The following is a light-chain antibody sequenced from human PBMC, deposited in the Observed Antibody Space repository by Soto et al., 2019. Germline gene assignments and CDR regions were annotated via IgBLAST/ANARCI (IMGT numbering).Light chain of an antibody. V-gene: IGKV1-5*01. CDR2: DAS. Sequence: DIQITQSPSTLSASVGDRVTITCRASQSISSWLAWYQQKPGKAPKLLIYDASSLESGVPSRSSGSGSGTEFTLTISXLQPDDFATYYCQQYNSYGTFGQGTKVDIK. CDR1: QSISSW. CDR3: QQYNSYGT. J-gene: IGKJ1*01.